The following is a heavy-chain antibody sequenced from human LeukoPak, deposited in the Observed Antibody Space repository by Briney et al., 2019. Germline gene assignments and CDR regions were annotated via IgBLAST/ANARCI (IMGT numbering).Heavy chain of an antibody. V-gene: IGHV3-48*02. J-gene: IGHJ3*02. D-gene: IGHD6-19*01. CDR2: ISGSSSAK. Sequence: TGGSLRLSCGASGFIFSNYPMNWVRQAPGKGLEWVSYISGSSSAKYYVDSVKGRFTISRDNAKNSLYLQMNSLRDEDTAVYYCAKAGRSGWYPGWPFDIWGQGTMVTVSS. CDR1: GFIFSNYP. CDR3: AKAGRSGWYPGWPFDI.